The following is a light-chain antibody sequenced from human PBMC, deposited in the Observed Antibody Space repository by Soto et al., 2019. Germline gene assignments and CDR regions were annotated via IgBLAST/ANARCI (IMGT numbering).Light chain of an antibody. CDR3: QQYNTYPLN. CDR1: QSISTW. J-gene: IGKJ4*01. CDR2: KAS. Sequence: IQMTQSPSALSASVGDRVTITCRASQSISTWLAWYQQKPGKAPTLLIYKASSLEGGVPSRFSGSGSGTEFNITISSLQPDDFATYYCQQYNTYPLNFGGGTKVDTK. V-gene: IGKV1-5*03.